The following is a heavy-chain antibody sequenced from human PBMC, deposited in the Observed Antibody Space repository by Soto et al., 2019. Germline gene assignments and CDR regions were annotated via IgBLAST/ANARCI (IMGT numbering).Heavy chain of an antibody. Sequence: SETLSLTCAVYGGSFSGYYWSWIRQPPGKGLEWIGEINHSGSTNYNPSLKSRVTISVDTSKNQFSLKLSSMTAADTAVYYCAAFKKQSSGWPHGVYYFDYWGQGTLVTVSS. V-gene: IGHV4-34*01. CDR1: GGSFSGYY. CDR3: AAFKKQSSGWPHGVYYFDY. J-gene: IGHJ4*02. CDR2: INHSGST. D-gene: IGHD6-19*01.